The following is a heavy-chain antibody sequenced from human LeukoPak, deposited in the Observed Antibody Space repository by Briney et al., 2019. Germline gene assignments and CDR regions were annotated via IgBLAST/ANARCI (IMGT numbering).Heavy chain of an antibody. D-gene: IGHD6-13*01. CDR3: ARGATAGRFSLRPTGAYYMDV. Sequence: ASVKVSCKASGYTFTSYGISWVRQAPGQGLEWMGWINPNSGGTNCAQKFQGRVTMTRDTSINTAYMELSSLRFDDTAVYYCARGATAGRFSLRPTGAYYMDVWGKGTTVTVSS. V-gene: IGHV1-2*02. CDR2: INPNSGGT. CDR1: GYTFTSYG. J-gene: IGHJ6*03.